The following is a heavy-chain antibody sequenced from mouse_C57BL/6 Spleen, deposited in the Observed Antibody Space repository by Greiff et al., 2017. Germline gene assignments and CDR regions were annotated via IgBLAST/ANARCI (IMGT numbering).Heavy chain of an antibody. J-gene: IGHJ2*01. Sequence: QVQLQQPGAELVKPGASVKLSCKASGYTFTSYWMHWVKQRPGQGLEWIGMIHPSGGSTNYNEKFKSKATLTVDKSSSTAYLLHSRLTSEDSAVYYCAKRPYYGSGYWGQGTTLTVSS. V-gene: IGHV1-64*01. CDR2: IHPSGGST. CDR3: AKRPYYGSGY. D-gene: IGHD1-1*01. CDR1: GYTFTSYW.